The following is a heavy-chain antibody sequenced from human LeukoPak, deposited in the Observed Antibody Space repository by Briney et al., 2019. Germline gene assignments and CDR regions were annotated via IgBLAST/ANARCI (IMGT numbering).Heavy chain of an antibody. CDR2: IIPIFGTA. J-gene: IGHJ4*02. V-gene: IGHV1-69*06. D-gene: IGHD1-26*01. CDR1: GGTFSSYA. CDR3: ARDYSIGVGPYFDY. Sequence: ASVKVSCKASGGTFSSYAISWVRQAPGQGLEWMGGIIPIFGTANYAQKFQGRVTITADKSTSTAYMELSSLRSEDTAVYYCARDYSIGVGPYFDYWGQGTLVTVSS.